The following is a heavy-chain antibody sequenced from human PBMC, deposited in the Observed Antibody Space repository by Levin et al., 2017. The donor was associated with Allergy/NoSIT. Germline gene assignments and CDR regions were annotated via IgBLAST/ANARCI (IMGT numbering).Heavy chain of an antibody. V-gene: IGHV3-11*05. J-gene: IGHJ4*02. Sequence: TGGSLRLSCAASGFTFSDYYMSWIRQAPGKGLEWVSYISSSSSYTNYAASVKGRFTISRDNAKNSLYLQMNSLRAEDTAVYYCAREHYGSGSYLIDYWGQGTLVTVSS. D-gene: IGHD3-10*01. CDR2: ISSSSSYT. CDR3: AREHYGSGSYLIDY. CDR1: GFTFSDYY.